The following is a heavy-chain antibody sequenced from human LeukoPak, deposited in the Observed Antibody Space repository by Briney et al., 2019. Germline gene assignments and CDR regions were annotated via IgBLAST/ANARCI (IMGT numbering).Heavy chain of an antibody. CDR1: GGTFSSYA. V-gene: IGHV1-69*05. CDR2: IIPIFGTA. J-gene: IGHJ4*02. Sequence: RASVKVSCKASGGTFSSYAISWVRQAPGQGLEWMGGIIPIFGTANYAQKLQGRVTMTTDTSTSTAYMELRSLRSDDTAVYYCASVGATTQALRYWGQGTLVTVSS. D-gene: IGHD1-26*01. CDR3: ASVGATTQALRY.